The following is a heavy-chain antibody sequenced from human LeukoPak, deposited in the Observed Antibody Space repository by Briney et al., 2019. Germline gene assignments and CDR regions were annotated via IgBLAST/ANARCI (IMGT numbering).Heavy chain of an antibody. CDR3: ARASPDLVQRHAFDI. Sequence: GRSLRLSCVASGFTLSLYGMHWVRQAPGKGLEWVAVISYDGNKKYYADSVKGRYTISRDNSKNTLYLQMNSLRAEDTAVYYCARASPDLVQRHAFDIWGQGTMVTVSS. J-gene: IGHJ3*02. CDR2: ISYDGNKK. D-gene: IGHD2-8*01. CDR1: GFTLSLYG. V-gene: IGHV3-33*05.